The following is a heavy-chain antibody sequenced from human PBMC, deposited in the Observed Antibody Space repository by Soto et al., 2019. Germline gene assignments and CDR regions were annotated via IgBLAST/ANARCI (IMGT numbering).Heavy chain of an antibody. CDR1: GGGTLSNDA. V-gene: IGHV1-69*01. D-gene: IGHD2-21*02. Sequence: QVHLVQSGADGRKSGSSVRVSCTASGGGTLSNDAISWVRQAPGQGLEWLGRISPFFGTTDYSQSFQGRLTMTADSSTGTVYIDLRSLKPDATAVYYCARELVTETTWGCFDCWGQGTLMTVSS. CDR2: ISPFFGTT. J-gene: IGHJ4*02. CDR3: ARELVTETTWGCFDC.